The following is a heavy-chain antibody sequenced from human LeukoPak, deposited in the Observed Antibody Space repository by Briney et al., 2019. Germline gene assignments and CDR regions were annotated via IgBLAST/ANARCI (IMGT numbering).Heavy chain of an antibody. V-gene: IGHV1-69*01. J-gene: IGHJ6*02. Sequence: SVKVSCKASGGTFSSYAISWVRQAPGQGLEWMGGIIPIFGTANYAQKFQGRVTITADESTSTAYMELSSLRSEDTAVYYCAGPYSSSSGYYYYGMDVWGQGTTVTVSS. CDR2: IIPIFGTA. CDR3: AGPYSSSSGYYYYGMDV. D-gene: IGHD6-6*01. CDR1: GGTFSSYA.